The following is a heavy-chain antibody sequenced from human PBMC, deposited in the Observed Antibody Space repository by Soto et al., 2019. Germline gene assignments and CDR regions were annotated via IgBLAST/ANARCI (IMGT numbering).Heavy chain of an antibody. Sequence: PSETLSLTCTVSGGSISSGGYYWSWIRQHPGKGLEWIGYIYYSGSTYYNPSLKSRVTISVDTSKNQFSLKLSSVTAADTAVYYCARGQYQLLSFRYWGQGTLVTVSS. CDR1: GGSISSGGYY. D-gene: IGHD2-2*01. CDR3: ARGQYQLLSFRY. J-gene: IGHJ4*02. CDR2: IYYSGST. V-gene: IGHV4-31*03.